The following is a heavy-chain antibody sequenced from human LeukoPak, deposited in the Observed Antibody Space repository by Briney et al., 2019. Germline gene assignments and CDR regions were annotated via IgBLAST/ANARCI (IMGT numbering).Heavy chain of an antibody. CDR3: ARAAVNSGLGHFDH. D-gene: IGHD6-19*01. J-gene: IGHJ4*02. CDR1: GFTFSSYS. V-gene: IGHV3-48*02. CDR2: ISSSSSTI. Sequence: GGSLRLSCAASGFTFSSYSMNWVRQAPGKGLEWVSYISSSSSTIYYADSVKGRFTISRDNAKNSLYLQMNSLRDEDTAVYYCARAAVNSGLGHFDHWGQGTLVTVSS.